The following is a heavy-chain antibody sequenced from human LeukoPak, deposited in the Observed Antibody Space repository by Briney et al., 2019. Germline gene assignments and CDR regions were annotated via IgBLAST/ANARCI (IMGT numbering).Heavy chain of an antibody. J-gene: IGHJ6*02. CDR1: GYTLTTYG. D-gene: IGHD3-16*01. Sequence: GASVKLSCKASGYTLTTYGISWVRAAPGQGLEWMGWIGAYNGDTNYAQRLQSRVTTTTDTSTRTAYMELRSLRSDDTAVYCCARGLANLGRGYYYGMDVWGQGTTVTVSS. CDR2: IGAYNGDT. V-gene: IGHV1-18*01. CDR3: ARGLANLGRGYYYGMDV.